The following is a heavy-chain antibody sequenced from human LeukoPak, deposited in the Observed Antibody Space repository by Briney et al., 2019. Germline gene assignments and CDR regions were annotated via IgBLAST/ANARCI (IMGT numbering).Heavy chain of an antibody. CDR2: ISGSGGST. Sequence: GGSLRLSCAASGFTFSSYAMSWVRQAPGKGLEWVSAISGSGGSTYYADSVKGRFTISRDNSKNTLYLQMNGLRAEDTAVYYCAKDVSGWPNYFGYWGQGTLVTVSS. V-gene: IGHV3-23*01. J-gene: IGHJ4*02. CDR1: GFTFSSYA. CDR3: AKDVSGWPNYFGY. D-gene: IGHD6-19*01.